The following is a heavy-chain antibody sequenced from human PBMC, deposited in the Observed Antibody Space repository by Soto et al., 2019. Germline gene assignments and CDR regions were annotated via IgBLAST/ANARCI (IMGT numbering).Heavy chain of an antibody. J-gene: IGHJ6*02. V-gene: IGHV4-59*01. Sequence: PSETLSLTCTVSGGSISSYYWSWIRQPPGKGLEWIGYIYYSGSTNYNPSLKSRVTISVDTSKNQFSLELSSVTAADTAVYYCARADGVSRPPLPYYYHGMDVRAQRTTVTVSS. CDR1: GGSISSYY. D-gene: IGHD2-8*01. CDR2: IYYSGST. CDR3: ARADGVSRPPLPYYYHGMDV.